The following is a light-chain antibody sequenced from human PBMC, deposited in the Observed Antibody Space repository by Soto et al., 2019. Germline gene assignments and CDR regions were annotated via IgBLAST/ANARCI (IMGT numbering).Light chain of an antibody. CDR3: PQYDSTPPT. V-gene: IGKV3-20*01. CDR1: QSVNSNY. CDR2: GAS. J-gene: IGKJ1*01. Sequence: EIVLTQSPGTLSLSPGDRATLSCRASQSVNSNYLAWYQRKPGQAPRLLIYGASNRATDIPYRFSASGSGTDFTLTITRREAEDFAVYYCPQYDSTPPTFGQGTKVEVK.